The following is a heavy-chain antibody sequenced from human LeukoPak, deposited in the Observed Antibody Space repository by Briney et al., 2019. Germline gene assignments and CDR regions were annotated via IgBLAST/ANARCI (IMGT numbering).Heavy chain of an antibody. D-gene: IGHD2-2*01. V-gene: IGHV3-23*01. CDR3: AKDLTGYCSSTSCAMAAFDY. CDR2: ISGSGGST. J-gene: IGHJ4*02. CDR1: GFTFSSYA. Sequence: PGGSLRLSCAASGFTFSSYAMSWVRQAPGKGLEWVSAISGSGGSTYYADSVKGRFAISRDNSKNTLYLQMNSLRAEDTAVYYCAKDLTGYCSSTSCAMAAFDYWGQGTLVTVSS.